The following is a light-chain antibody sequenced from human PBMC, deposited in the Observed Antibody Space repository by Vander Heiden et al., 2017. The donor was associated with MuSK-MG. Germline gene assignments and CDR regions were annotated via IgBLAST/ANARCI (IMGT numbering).Light chain of an antibody. CDR2: DDS. CDR3: QVWDTVSDHLVV. V-gene: IGLV3-21*02. Sequence: SYVLTQPPSVSVAPGQTAPIPCGGNNIGRKSVHWYQRKPGQAPVLVVYDDSERPSGIPERFSGSNSGNTATLTISTVEAGDEADYYCQVWDTVSDHLVVFGGGTKLTVL. CDR1: NIGRKS. J-gene: IGLJ2*01.